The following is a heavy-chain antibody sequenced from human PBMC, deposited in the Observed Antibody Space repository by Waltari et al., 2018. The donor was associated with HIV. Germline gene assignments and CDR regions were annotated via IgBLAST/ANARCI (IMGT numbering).Heavy chain of an antibody. J-gene: IGHJ4*02. CDR3: ARVSARAAAGTGCYFDY. Sequence: QLQLQESGPGLVKPSETLSLTCTVSGGSISSSSYYWGWIRQPPGKGLEWIGSIYYSGSTYYNPSLKSRVTISVDTSKNQFSLKRSSVTAADTAVYYCARVSARAAAGTGCYFDYWGQGTLVTVSS. CDR1: GGSISSSSYY. CDR2: IYYSGST. D-gene: IGHD6-13*01. V-gene: IGHV4-39*01.